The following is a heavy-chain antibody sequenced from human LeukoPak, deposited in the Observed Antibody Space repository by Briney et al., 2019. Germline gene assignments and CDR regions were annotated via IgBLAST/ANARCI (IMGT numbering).Heavy chain of an antibody. D-gene: IGHD7-27*01. V-gene: IGHV1-8*01. Sequence: ASVKVSCKASGYTFTSYDINWVRQATGQGLEWMGWMNPNSGNTGYAQKFQGRVTMTRNTSISTAYMELSSLRAEDTAVYYCAKDPHLLGIVGYYFDYWGQGTLVTVSS. CDR1: GYTFTSYD. CDR3: AKDPHLLGIVGYYFDY. J-gene: IGHJ4*02. CDR2: MNPNSGNT.